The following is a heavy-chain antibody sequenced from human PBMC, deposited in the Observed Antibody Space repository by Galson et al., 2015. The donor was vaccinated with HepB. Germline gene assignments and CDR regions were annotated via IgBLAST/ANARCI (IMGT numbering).Heavy chain of an antibody. J-gene: IGHJ4*02. CDR3: AGERRGSYLGY. D-gene: IGHD3-16*01. Sequence: SLRLSCAASGFTVSSNYMSWVRQAPGRGLEWVSVIYSGGSTYYADSVKGSFTISRDNTKNTRYLQMNSLRAEDTAVYYCAGERRGSYLGYWGQGTLVTVSS. V-gene: IGHV3-66*01. CDR1: GFTVSSNY. CDR2: IYSGGST.